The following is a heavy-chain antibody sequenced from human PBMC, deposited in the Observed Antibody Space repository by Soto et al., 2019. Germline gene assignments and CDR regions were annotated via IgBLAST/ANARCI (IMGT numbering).Heavy chain of an antibody. V-gene: IGHV4-59*01. J-gene: IGHJ5*02. CDR3: ARGEGSSRTPRGPNWFPP. CDR2: IYYSGST. Sequence: SETLSLTCTVSGGSISSYYWSWIRQPPGKGLEWIGYIYYSGSTNYNPSLKSRVTISVDTSKNQFSLKLSSVTAADTAVYYCARGEGSSRTPRGPNWFPPWAQGTLVTVS. CDR1: GGSISSYY. D-gene: IGHD6-13*01.